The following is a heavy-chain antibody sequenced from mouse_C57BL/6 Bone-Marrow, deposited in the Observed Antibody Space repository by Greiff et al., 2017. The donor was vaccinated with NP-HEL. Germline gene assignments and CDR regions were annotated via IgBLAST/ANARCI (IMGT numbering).Heavy chain of an antibody. D-gene: IGHD2-3*01. V-gene: IGHV5-6*02. Sequence: EVKVVESGGDLVKPGGSLKLSCAASGFTFSSYGMSWVRQTPDKRLEWVATISSGGSYTYYPDSVKGRFTISRDNAKNTLYLQMSSLKSEDTAMYYCARRLYDGDYEKGFYYAMDYRGQGTSVTVSS. CDR2: ISSGGSYT. J-gene: IGHJ4*01. CDR3: ARRLYDGDYEKGFYYAMDY. CDR1: GFTFSSYG.